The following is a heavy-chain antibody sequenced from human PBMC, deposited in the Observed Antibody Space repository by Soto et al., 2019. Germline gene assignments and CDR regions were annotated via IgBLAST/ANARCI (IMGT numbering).Heavy chain of an antibody. CDR1: W. CDR3: ATDLYCSSTSCYPELYGMDV. CDR2: IKSDGSST. V-gene: IGHV3-74*01. D-gene: IGHD2-2*01. J-gene: IGHJ6*02. Sequence: WRHRFRKNPGKGLVWVSRIKSDGSSTSYADSVKGRFTISRDNSKNTLYLQMNSLRAEDTAVYYCATDLYCSSTSCYPELYGMDVWGQGTTVTGSS.